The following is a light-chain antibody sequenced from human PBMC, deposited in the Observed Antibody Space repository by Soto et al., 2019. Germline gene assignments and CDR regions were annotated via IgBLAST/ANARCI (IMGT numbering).Light chain of an antibody. CDR1: QSISRY. CDR3: QQFYSTPLT. Sequence: IQMTQSPSSLSASVGDRVTITCRASQSISRYLNWYQHKPGKAPKLLIYAASSLQSGVPSRFSGSGSGTDFTLTISSLQPEDFATYSCQQFYSTPLTFGGGTKVEI. J-gene: IGKJ4*01. CDR2: AAS. V-gene: IGKV1-39*01.